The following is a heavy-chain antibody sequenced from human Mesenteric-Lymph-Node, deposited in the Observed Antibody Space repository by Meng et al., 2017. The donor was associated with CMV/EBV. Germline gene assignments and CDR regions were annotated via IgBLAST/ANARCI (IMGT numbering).Heavy chain of an antibody. CDR1: GGSFSGYY. CDR3: TKQITDSSTYPWGRWSDP. V-gene: IGHV4-59*01. Sequence: SETLSLTCAIYGGSFSGYYWSWIRQPPGKGLEWIGHIYYTGTTQYNPSLKGRVTISIDTPKSQFSLRLYSVTPADTALYYCTKQITDSSTYPWGRWSDPWGQGTLVTVSS. D-gene: IGHD3-22*01. CDR2: IYYTGTT. J-gene: IGHJ5*02.